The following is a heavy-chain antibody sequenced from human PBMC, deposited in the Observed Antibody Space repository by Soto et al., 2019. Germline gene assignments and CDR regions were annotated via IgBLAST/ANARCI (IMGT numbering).Heavy chain of an antibody. Sequence: QVQLVQSGAEVKKPGSSVKVSCKASGGTLSNYAFTWVRQAPGQGLEWMGGIIPIFNTANYAQKFQGRVTITADESTSTAYMEVTSLRSEDTAVYYCARVRPTDYVGNYTNGMDVWGQGTTVTVSS. J-gene: IGHJ6*02. CDR1: GGTLSNYA. CDR2: IIPIFNTA. CDR3: ARVRPTDYVGNYTNGMDV. V-gene: IGHV1-69*01. D-gene: IGHD4-17*01.